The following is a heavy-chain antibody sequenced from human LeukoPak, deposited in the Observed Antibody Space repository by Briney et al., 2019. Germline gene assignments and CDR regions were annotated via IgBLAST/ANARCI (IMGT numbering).Heavy chain of an antibody. V-gene: IGHV1-46*01. J-gene: IGHJ4*02. CDR2: INPSGGST. CDR1: GYTFTSYY. Sequence: ASVKVSCKASGYTFTSYYMHWVRQAPGQGLEWMGIINPSGGSTSYAQKFQGRVTMTRDTPTSTVYMELSSLRSEDTAVYYCARDPDDIAVAGMEVDYWGQGTLVTVSS. D-gene: IGHD6-19*01. CDR3: ARDPDDIAVAGMEVDY.